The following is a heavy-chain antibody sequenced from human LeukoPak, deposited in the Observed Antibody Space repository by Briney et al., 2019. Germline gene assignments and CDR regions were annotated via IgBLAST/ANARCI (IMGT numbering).Heavy chain of an antibody. V-gene: IGHV3-9*01. J-gene: IGHJ4*02. D-gene: IGHD3-22*01. CDR3: AKVTYYYDQRYFDY. Sequence: PGGSLRLSCAASGFTFDDYAMHWVRQAPGKGLEWVSGISWNSGSIGYADSVKGRFTISRDNAKNSLYLQMNSLRAEDTALYYCAKVTYYYDQRYFDYWGQGTLVTVSS. CDR2: ISWNSGSI. CDR1: GFTFDDYA.